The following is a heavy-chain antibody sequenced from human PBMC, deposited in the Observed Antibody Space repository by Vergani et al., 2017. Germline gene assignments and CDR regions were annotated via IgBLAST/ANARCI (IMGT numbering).Heavy chain of an antibody. CDR2: ISHDGNNK. D-gene: IGHD3-3*01. Sequence: QVQLVESGGGVVQPGRSLRLSCAASGFTFSSYAMHWVRQAPGKGLEWVAVISHDGNNKYYADSVRGRFTISRDNSKNTLYLQMNSLRAADTAVYYCAKLSGPTRTFFGYNWFDPWGQGTLVTVSS. V-gene: IGHV3-30-3*02. CDR1: GFTFSSYA. CDR3: AKLSGPTRTFFGYNWFDP. J-gene: IGHJ5*02.